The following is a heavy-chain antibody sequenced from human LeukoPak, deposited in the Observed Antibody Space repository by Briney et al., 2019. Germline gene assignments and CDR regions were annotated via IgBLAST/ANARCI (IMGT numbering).Heavy chain of an antibody. J-gene: IGHJ4*02. CDR1: GFTFGSYG. V-gene: IGHV3-30*18. Sequence: GRSLRLSCAASGFTFGSYGMHWVRQAPGKGLEWVAVISYDGSNKYYADSVKGRFTISRDNSKNTLYLQMNSLRAEDTAVYYCAKDLDEDGDYFDYWGQGTLVTVSS. D-gene: IGHD4-17*01. CDR3: AKDLDEDGDYFDY. CDR2: ISYDGSNK.